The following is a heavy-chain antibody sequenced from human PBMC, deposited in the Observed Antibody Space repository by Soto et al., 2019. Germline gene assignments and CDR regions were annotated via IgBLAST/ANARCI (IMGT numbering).Heavy chain of an antibody. V-gene: IGHV1-3*01. CDR1: GYTFSGYA. CDR2: INAGNGNT. CDR3: ARGRWTQTTADYYLDY. J-gene: IGHJ4*02. D-gene: IGHD1-1*01. Sequence: QVQLVQSGADVKKPGAPMKVSCKASGYTFSGYALHWVRQAPGQRLEWMGWINAGNGNTKYSQKFQGRVTITRDTSASTAYMELSSLRSEDTAVYYCARGRWTQTTADYYLDYWGQGTLVTVSS.